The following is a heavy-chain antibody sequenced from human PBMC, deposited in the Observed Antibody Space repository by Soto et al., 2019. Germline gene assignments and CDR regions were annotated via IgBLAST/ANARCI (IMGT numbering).Heavy chain of an antibody. J-gene: IGHJ4*02. D-gene: IGHD5-12*01. CDR3: AAGGGLPRYY. CDR1: GGAISSGGYS. Sequence: QLQLQESGSGLVKPSQTLSLTCAVSGGAISSGGYSWSWIRQPPGKGLEWIGDIYHSGSTYYNPSLTSRVTISVDRSKSQFSLKLSSVTAADTAVYYCAAGGGLPRYYWGQGTLVTVSS. V-gene: IGHV4-30-2*01. CDR2: IYHSGST.